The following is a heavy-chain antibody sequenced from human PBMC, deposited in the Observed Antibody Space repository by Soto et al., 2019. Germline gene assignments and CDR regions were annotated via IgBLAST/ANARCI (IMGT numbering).Heavy chain of an antibody. CDR2: ISGSSGTT. CDR3: IREMDAGGLDN. D-gene: IGHD3-16*01. V-gene: IGHV3-23*01. Sequence: GGSLRLSCASSGFTFSSYAMSLVRQAPGKGLEWVSAISGSSGTTYYADSVKGRFTISRDNSKNTLYLQMNSLKTEDTAFYYCIREMDAGGLDNWGQGTLVTVSS. J-gene: IGHJ4*02. CDR1: GFTFSSYA.